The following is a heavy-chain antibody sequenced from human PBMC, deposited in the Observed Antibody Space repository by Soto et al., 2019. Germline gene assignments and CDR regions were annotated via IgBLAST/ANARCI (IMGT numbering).Heavy chain of an antibody. CDR2: INPSSGGT. CDR3: ARDSSGYYSAYYYGMDV. J-gene: IGHJ6*02. Sequence: GASVKVSCKASGYTFTGYYMHWVRQAPGQGLEWMGWINPSSGGTNYAQKFQGWVTMTRDTSISTAYMELSRLRSDDTAVYYCARDSSGYYSAYYYGMDVWGQGTTVTVSS. V-gene: IGHV1-2*04. D-gene: IGHD3-22*01. CDR1: GYTFTGYY.